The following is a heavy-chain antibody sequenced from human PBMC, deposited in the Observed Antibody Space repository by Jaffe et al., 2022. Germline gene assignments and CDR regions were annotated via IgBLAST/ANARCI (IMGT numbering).Heavy chain of an antibody. CDR2: IRSKAYGGTT. D-gene: IGHD3-22*01. Sequence: EVQLVESGGGLVQPGRSLRLSCIASGFTFGDYAMSWVRQAPGKGLEWVGFIRSKAYGGTTEYAASVKGRFTISRDDSKSIAYLQMNSLKTEDTAVYYCARVLGYYDTRGYYYYYMDVWGKGTTVTVSS. J-gene: IGHJ6*03. V-gene: IGHV3-49*04. CDR1: GFTFGDYA. CDR3: ARVLGYYDTRGYYYYYMDV.